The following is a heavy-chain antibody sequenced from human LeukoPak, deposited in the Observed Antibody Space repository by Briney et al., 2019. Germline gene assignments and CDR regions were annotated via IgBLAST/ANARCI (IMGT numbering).Heavy chain of an antibody. J-gene: IGHJ4*02. V-gene: IGHV4-34*01. CDR1: GGSGSIRSYS. CDR2: INHSGST. Sequence: PSETLSLTCSVSGGSGSIRSYSWSWIRQPPGKGLEWIGEINHSGSTNYNPSLKSRVTISVDTSKNQFSLKLSSVTAADTAVYYCARSLPVTTPLGYWGQGTLVTVSS. D-gene: IGHD4-11*01. CDR3: ARSLPVTTPLGY.